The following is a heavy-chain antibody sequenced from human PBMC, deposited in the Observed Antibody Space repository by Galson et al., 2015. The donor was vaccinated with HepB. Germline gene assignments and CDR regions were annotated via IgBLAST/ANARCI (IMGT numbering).Heavy chain of an antibody. CDR1: GFTFSSYW. D-gene: IGHD3-3*01. Sequence: SLRLSCAASGFTFSSYWMSWVRQAPGKGLEWVANIKQDGSEKYYVDSVKGRFTISRDNAKNSLYLQMNSLRAEDTAVYYCAREGTIFGVVIKDYMDVWGKGTTVPVSS. J-gene: IGHJ6*03. CDR2: IKQDGSEK. CDR3: AREGTIFGVVIKDYMDV. V-gene: IGHV3-7*03.